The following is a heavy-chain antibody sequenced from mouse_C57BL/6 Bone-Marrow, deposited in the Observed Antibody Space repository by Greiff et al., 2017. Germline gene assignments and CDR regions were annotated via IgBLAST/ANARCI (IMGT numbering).Heavy chain of an antibody. J-gene: IGHJ1*03. V-gene: IGHV3-6*01. CDR3: ARINDCGSSRYFDV. Sequence: ESGPGLVKPSQSLSLTCSVTGYSITSGYYWNWIRQFPGNKLEWMGFIIYDGSNNYNPSLKNRISITTDTSNNQFFLKLNSVTTEDTATYYCARINDCGSSRYFDVWGTGTTVTVSS. CDR2: IIYDGSN. CDR1: GYSITSGYY. D-gene: IGHD1-1*01.